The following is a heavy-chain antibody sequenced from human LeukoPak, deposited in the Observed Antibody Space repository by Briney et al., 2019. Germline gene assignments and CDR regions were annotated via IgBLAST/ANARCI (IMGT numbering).Heavy chain of an antibody. V-gene: IGHV4-59*01. D-gene: IGHD1-1*01. CDR3: ARVGDWNDLVY. Sequence: SETLSLTCTVSGGSISPYYWSWVRQTPGKGLEWIGYILYSGTTTNYNPSLKSRVTISVDTSKNQFSLKLSSVTAADTAVYYCARVGDWNDLVYWGQGTLVTVSS. CDR2: ILYSGTT. CDR1: GGSISPYY. J-gene: IGHJ4*02.